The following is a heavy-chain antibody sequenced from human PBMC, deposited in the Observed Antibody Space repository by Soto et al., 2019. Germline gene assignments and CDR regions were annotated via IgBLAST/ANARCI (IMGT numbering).Heavy chain of an antibody. V-gene: IGHV4-30-2*01. CDR2: IYHSGST. J-gene: IGHJ4*02. CDR3: ARGPYYDPAGLGY. D-gene: IGHD3-22*01. Sequence: PSLTCAVSGGSISSGGYSWSWIRQPPGKGLEWIGYIYHSGSTYYNPSLKSRVTISVDRSKNQFSLKLSSVTAADTAVYYCARGPYYDPAGLGYWGQGTLVTVSS. CDR1: GGSISSGGYS.